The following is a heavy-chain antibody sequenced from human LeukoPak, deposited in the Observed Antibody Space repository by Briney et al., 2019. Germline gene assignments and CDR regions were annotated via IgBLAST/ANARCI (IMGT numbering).Heavy chain of an antibody. CDR2: ISGDNGDT. CDR1: GYIFTSYD. D-gene: IGHD4-17*01. Sequence: GASVKVSCKASGYIFTSYDINWVRQAPGQGLEWMGWISGDNGDTNYAQELQGRVTVTADTSTNTAYMELRSLRFDDTAVYYCARSLDYGAPYYFDLWGQGTLITVSS. CDR3: ARSLDYGAPYYFDL. J-gene: IGHJ4*02. V-gene: IGHV1-18*01.